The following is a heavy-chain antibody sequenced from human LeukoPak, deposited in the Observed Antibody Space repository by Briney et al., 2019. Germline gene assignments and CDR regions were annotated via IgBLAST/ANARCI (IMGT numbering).Heavy chain of an antibody. J-gene: IGHJ5*02. Sequence: GASVKVSCKASGYTFTSYGISWVRQAPGQGLEWMGWISAYNGNTNYAQKLQGRVTMTTDTSTSTAYMELRSLRSDDTAVYYCARWDYFGEDPPQNWFDPWGQGTLVTVSS. CDR3: ARWDYFGEDPPQNWFDP. V-gene: IGHV1-18*01. CDR2: ISAYNGNT. CDR1: GYTFTSYG. D-gene: IGHD3-10*01.